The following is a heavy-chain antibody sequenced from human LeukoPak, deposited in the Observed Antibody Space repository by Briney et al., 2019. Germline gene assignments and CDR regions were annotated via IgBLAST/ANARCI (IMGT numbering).Heavy chain of an antibody. Sequence: PGGSLRLSCAASGFTFNDHNMHWVRQPLGKGLEWVSLFSWDGYTTYYADSVRGRFTISRDNSKNSLYLQMNRLRPEDTALYYCTKVSRPYSSSSSLNFDSWGQGTLVTVSS. CDR3: TKVSRPYSSSSSLNFDS. J-gene: IGHJ4*02. D-gene: IGHD6-6*01. CDR2: FSWDGYTT. V-gene: IGHV3-43*01. CDR1: GFTFNDHN.